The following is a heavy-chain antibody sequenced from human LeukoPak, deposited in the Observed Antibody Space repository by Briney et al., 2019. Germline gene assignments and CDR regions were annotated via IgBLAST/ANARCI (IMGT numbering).Heavy chain of an antibody. V-gene: IGHV3-53*01. CDR2: IYSGGST. D-gene: IGHD2-15*01. Sequence: GGSLRLSCAAYGFTVSSNYMSWVRQAPGKGLEWVSVIYSGGSTYYADSVKGRFTISRDNSKNTLYLQMNSLRAEDTAVYYCARDIVVVVAATRPIYYYYGMDVWGKGTTVTVSS. CDR1: GFTVSSNY. CDR3: ARDIVVVVAATRPIYYYYGMDV. J-gene: IGHJ6*04.